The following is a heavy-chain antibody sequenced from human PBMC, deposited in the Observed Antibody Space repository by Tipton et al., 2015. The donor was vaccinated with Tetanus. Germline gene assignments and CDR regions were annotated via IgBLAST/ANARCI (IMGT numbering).Heavy chain of an antibody. V-gene: IGHV3-23*01. CDR3: AKRRVIGTVTTFFFWFDP. CDR1: GFAFSSYA. Sequence: SLRLSCAASGFAFSSYAMSWVRQAPGKGLEWVSAISGSGGSTYYADSVKGRFTISRDNSKNTLYLQMIRLRAEDTAVYYCAKRRVIGTVTTFFFWFDPWGQGTLVTVSS. D-gene: IGHD4-17*01. J-gene: IGHJ5*02. CDR2: ISGSGGST.